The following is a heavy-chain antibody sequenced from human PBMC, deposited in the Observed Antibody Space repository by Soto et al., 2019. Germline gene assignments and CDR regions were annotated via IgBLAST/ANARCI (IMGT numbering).Heavy chain of an antibody. J-gene: IGHJ5*02. CDR1: GGTFSSYA. CDR2: IIPIFGTA. V-gene: IGHV1-69*13. D-gene: IGHD5-12*01. Sequence: ASVKVSCKASGGTFSSYAISWVRQAPGQGLEWMGGIIPIFGTANYAQKFQGRGTITADESTSTAYMGLSSLRSEDTAVYYCASGKRWLQFYWFDPWGQGTLVTVSS. CDR3: ASGKRWLQFYWFDP.